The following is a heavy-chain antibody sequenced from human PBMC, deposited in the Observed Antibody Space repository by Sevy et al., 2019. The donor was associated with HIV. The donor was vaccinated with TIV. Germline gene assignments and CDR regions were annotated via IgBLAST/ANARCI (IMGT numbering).Heavy chain of an antibody. J-gene: IGHJ4*02. CDR3: ARSNSGCYYCNN. D-gene: IGHD3-22*01. V-gene: IGHV1-69*13. CDR2: IIPLSGKP. CDR1: GDIFSYNG. Sequence: ASVKVSCKVSGDIFSYNGISWVRQAPGQGLEWVGGIIPLSGKPTYAQKFQGRVTITADESTSTAYMELASLRSEDTAVYYCARSNSGCYYCNNWGQGTLVTVST.